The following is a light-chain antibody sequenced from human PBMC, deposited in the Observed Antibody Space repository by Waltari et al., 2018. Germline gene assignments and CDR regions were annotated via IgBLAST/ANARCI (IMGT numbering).Light chain of an antibody. V-gene: IGKV2-30*02. CDR2: RVS. CDR1: QSLVHRDGNTH. Sequence: DVVMTQSPLPLPVTPGQAASISCTSSQSLVHRDGNTHLNWFQQRPGQSPRRLIYRVSNRDSGVPDRFSGSGSGTDFTLKISRVEAEDVGVYYCMQGTHWPYTFGQGTKLDIK. CDR3: MQGTHWPYT. J-gene: IGKJ2*01.